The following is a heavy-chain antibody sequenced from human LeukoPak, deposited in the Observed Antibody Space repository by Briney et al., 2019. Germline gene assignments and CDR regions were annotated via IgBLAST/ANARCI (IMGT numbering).Heavy chain of an antibody. Sequence: ASVKVSCKASGYTFTNYDINCVRQATGQGLEWMGWRNPNSGRTGFAQKFQGRLTMTAVTSISTAYMELSSLTSDDTAVYYCARGPVSTHGMDVWGQGTTVTVSS. D-gene: IGHD6-13*01. CDR1: GYTFTNYD. J-gene: IGHJ6*02. CDR3: ARGPVSTHGMDV. V-gene: IGHV1-8*01. CDR2: RNPNSGRT.